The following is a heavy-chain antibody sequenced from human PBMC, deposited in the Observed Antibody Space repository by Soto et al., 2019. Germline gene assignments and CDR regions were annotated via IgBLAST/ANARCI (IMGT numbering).Heavy chain of an antibody. Sequence: EVQLLESGGGLVQPGGSLRLSCAASGFTFSSYAMSWVRQAPGKGLEWVSAISGSGASTYYADSVKGRFTISRDNSKNTLYPQMNRLRAEDTAVYYCAHFGWFIDYWGQGTLVTVSS. J-gene: IGHJ4*02. D-gene: IGHD3-9*01. CDR1: GFTFSSYA. CDR2: ISGSGAST. CDR3: AHFGWFIDY. V-gene: IGHV3-23*01.